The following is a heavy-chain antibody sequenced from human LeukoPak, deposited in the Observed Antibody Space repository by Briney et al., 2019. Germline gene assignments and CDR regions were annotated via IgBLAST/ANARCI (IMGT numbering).Heavy chain of an antibody. CDR2: INPNSGGT. CDR1: GYTFTGYY. Sequence: GASVKVSCQASGYTFTGYYMHWVRQAPGQGLEWMGWINPNSGGTNYAQKFQGRVTMTRDTSISTAYMELSRLRSDDTAVYYCARDPSSTSYSFDYWGQGTLVTVSS. CDR3: ARDPSSTSYSFDY. V-gene: IGHV1-2*02. D-gene: IGHD2-2*01. J-gene: IGHJ4*02.